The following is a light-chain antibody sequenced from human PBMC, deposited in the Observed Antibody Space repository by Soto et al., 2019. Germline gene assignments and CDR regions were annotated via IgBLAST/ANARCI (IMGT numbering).Light chain of an antibody. Sequence: DIQMTQSPSSLSASVGDRVTITCLASQCISNYLSWYQQKPGKVPKLLIYAASTLQSRVPSLFSGSGSGTDFTLTISSLQPEDVATSYCQKYNSAPFTFGPGTKVDIK. CDR2: AAS. CDR3: QKYNSAPFT. CDR1: QCISNY. V-gene: IGKV1-27*01. J-gene: IGKJ3*01.